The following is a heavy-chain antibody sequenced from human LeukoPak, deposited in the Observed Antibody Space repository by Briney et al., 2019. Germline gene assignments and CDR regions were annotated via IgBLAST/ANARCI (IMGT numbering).Heavy chain of an antibody. V-gene: IGHV3-30*18. CDR1: GFTFSSYG. Sequence: RGSLRLSCAASGFTFSSYGMHWVRQAPGKGLEWVAVISYDGSNKYYADSVKGRFTISRDNSKNTLYLQMNSLRAEDTAVYYCAKDLYCSSTSCYYYYYYGMDVWGQGTTVTVSS. CDR2: ISYDGSNK. CDR3: AKDLYCSSTSCYYYYYYGMDV. D-gene: IGHD2-2*01. J-gene: IGHJ6*02.